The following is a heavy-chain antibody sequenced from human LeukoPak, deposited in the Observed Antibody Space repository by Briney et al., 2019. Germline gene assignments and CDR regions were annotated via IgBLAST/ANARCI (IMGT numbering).Heavy chain of an antibody. CDR2: ISYDGSNT. J-gene: IGHJ4*02. V-gene: IGHV3-30*18. CDR3: AKRSGYTTGWFFDF. Sequence: GGSLRLSCAASGFTFSSYGMHWVRQAPGKGLEWVAVISYDGSNTYYADSVKGRFTISRDNSKNTLYLQMNSLRAEDTAVFYCAKRSGYTTGWFFDFWGQGTLVTVSS. CDR1: GFTFSSYG. D-gene: IGHD6-19*01.